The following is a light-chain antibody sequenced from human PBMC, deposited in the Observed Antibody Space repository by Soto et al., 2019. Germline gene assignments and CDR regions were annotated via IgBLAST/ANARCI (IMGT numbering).Light chain of an antibody. CDR3: QQYGSSPRYT. Sequence: IVLTQSPGTLALSPGERATLSCRASRSVSGRYLARHQQKPGQAPRLLLYGASSRATGIPDRFGGSGSGTEFTLTVIGLAAGDLGVYYCQQYGSSPRYTFGQGTKLEIK. CDR1: RSVSGRY. J-gene: IGKJ2*01. CDR2: GAS. V-gene: IGKV3-20*01.